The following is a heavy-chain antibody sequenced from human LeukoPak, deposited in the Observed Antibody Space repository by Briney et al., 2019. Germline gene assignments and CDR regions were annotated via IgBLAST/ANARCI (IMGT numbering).Heavy chain of an antibody. D-gene: IGHD6-13*01. Sequence: GSSLKVSCKASGYTFTGSYMHCVRQAPGQRLEWMGRINPNSAGTNYAQKFQGRVTMTRATSISTAYMDLSRLRSDDTAVYYCARGDRFSSSWYKDFDYWGQGNLVTVSS. CDR2: INPNSAGT. J-gene: IGHJ4*02. V-gene: IGHV1-2*06. CDR3: ARGDRFSSSWYKDFDY. CDR1: GYTFTGSY.